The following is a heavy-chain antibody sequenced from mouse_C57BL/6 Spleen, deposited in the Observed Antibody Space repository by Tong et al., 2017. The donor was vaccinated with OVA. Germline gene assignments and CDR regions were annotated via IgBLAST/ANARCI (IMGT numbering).Heavy chain of an antibody. D-gene: IGHD1-1*01. J-gene: IGHJ1*03. V-gene: IGHV1-20*01. Sequence: EVQLQESGPELVKPGDSVKISCKASGYSFTGYFMNWVMQSHGKSLEWIGRINPYNGDTFYNQKFKGKATLTVDKSSSTAHMELRSLTSEDSAVYYCARDHYGSSYGYFDVWGTGTTVTVSS. CDR2: INPYNGDT. CDR1: GYSFTGYF. CDR3: ARDHYGSSYGYFDV.